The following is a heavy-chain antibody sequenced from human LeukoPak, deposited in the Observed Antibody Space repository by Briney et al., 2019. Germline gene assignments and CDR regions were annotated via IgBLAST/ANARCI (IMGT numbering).Heavy chain of an antibody. CDR1: GFTFSSYN. V-gene: IGHV3-21*01. D-gene: IGHD3-22*01. J-gene: IGHJ4*02. CDR3: AGLPRAYYYDSSGYPNDY. Sequence: GGSLRLSCAASGFTFSSYNMNWVRQAPGKGLEWVSSITSSSSYIYYADSVKGRLTISRDNAKNSLYLQMNSLRAEDTAVYYCAGLPRAYYYDSSGYPNDYWGQGTLVTVSS. CDR2: ITSSSSYI.